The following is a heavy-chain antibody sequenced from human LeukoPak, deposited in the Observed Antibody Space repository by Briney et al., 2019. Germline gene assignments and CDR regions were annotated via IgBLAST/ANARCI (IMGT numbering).Heavy chain of an antibody. CDR1: GFTFTSSA. CDR3: AADCSGGSCSPN. CDR2: IVVGSGNT. Sequence: SVKVSCKASGFTFTSSAMQWVRQTRGQRLEWIGWIVVGSGNTNYAQKFQERVTITRDMSTSTAYMELSSLRSEDTAVYYCAADCSGGSCSPNWGQGTLVTVSS. J-gene: IGHJ4*02. V-gene: IGHV1-58*02. D-gene: IGHD2-15*01.